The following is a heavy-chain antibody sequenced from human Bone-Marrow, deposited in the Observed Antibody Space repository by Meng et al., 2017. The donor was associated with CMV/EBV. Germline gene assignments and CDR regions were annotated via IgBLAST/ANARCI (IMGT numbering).Heavy chain of an antibody. V-gene: IGHV1-2*02. Sequence: ASVKVSCKASGYTFTGYQVHWVRQAPGQGLEWMGWVNPNSGGTDYVQKFQGRVTMTRDTSISTVYMELNRLTSDDTAVYYCARPRVAGTAHFDSWGQGTLVTVS. D-gene: IGHD6-19*01. J-gene: IGHJ4*02. CDR1: GYTFTGYQ. CDR2: VNPNSGGT. CDR3: ARPRVAGTAHFDS.